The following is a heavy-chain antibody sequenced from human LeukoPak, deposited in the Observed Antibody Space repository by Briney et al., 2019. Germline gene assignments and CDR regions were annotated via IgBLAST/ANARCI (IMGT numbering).Heavy chain of an antibody. Sequence: PGGSLRLSCAASGFTFSIYAMSWVRQAPGKGLEWVSVISGSGGSTYYADSVKGRFTISRDNPKNTLYLQMNSLRVEDTAVYYCAKVPLAAPKHFDYWGQGTLVTVSS. CDR1: GFTFSIYA. CDR2: ISGSGGST. D-gene: IGHD6-13*01. J-gene: IGHJ4*02. V-gene: IGHV3-23*01. CDR3: AKVPLAAPKHFDY.